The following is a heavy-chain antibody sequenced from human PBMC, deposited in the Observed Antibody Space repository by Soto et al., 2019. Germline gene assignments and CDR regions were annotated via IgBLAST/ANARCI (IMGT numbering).Heavy chain of an antibody. J-gene: IGHJ3*02. V-gene: IGHV5-10-1*01. D-gene: IGHD3-10*01. CDR1: GYSFTSYW. CDR3: ARDRWFGDDAFDI. CDR2: IDPSDSYT. Sequence: GESLKISCKGSGYSFTSYWISWVRQMPGKGLEWMGRIDPSDSYTNYSPSFQGHVTISADKSISTAYLQWSSLKAADTAVYYCARDRWFGDDAFDIWGQGTMVTVSS.